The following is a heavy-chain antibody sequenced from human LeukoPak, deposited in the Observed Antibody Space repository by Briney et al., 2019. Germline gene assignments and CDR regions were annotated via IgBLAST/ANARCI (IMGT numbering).Heavy chain of an antibody. Sequence: SETLSLTCTVSGGSISSYYWSWIRQPPGKGLEWIGYIYYSGSTNYNPSLKSRVTISVDTSKNQFSLKLSSVTAADTAVYYCARGDYDILTGYPGGLDYWGQGTLVTVSS. CDR2: IYYSGST. CDR3: ARGDYDILTGYPGGLDY. D-gene: IGHD3-9*01. V-gene: IGHV4-59*12. J-gene: IGHJ4*02. CDR1: GGSISSYY.